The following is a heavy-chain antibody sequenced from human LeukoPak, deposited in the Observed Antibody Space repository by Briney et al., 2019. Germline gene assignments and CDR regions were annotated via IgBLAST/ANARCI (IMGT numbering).Heavy chain of an antibody. Sequence: GGSLRLSCTASGFTFGDYAMSWFRQAPGKGLEWVGFIRSKAYGGTTEYAASVKGRFTISRDDSKSIAYLQMNSLKTEDTAVYYCTRGDSYSSGWYPYYYYYYGMDVWGQGTTVTVSS. D-gene: IGHD6-19*01. J-gene: IGHJ6*02. V-gene: IGHV3-49*03. CDR1: GFTFGDYA. CDR2: IRSKAYGGTT. CDR3: TRGDSYSSGWYPYYYYYYGMDV.